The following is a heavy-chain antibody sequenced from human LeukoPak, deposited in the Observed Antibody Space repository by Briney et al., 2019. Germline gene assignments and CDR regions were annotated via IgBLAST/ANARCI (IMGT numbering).Heavy chain of an antibody. V-gene: IGHV3-11*01. CDR1: GFTFSNAW. CDR3: ARGTYGDYVFGGY. CDR2: ISSSGSTI. Sequence: GGSLRLSCAASGFTFSNAWMSWVRQAPGKGLEWVSYISSSGSTIYYADSVKGRFTISRDNAKNSLYLQMNSLRAEDTALYYCARGTYGDYVFGGYWGQGTLVTVSS. J-gene: IGHJ4*02. D-gene: IGHD4-17*01.